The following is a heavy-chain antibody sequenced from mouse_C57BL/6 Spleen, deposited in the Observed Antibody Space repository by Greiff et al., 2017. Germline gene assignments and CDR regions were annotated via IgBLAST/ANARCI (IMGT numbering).Heavy chain of an antibody. V-gene: IGHV14-4*01. CDR3: TTRDGYLYYFDY. Sequence: VQLKESGAELVRPGASVKLSCTASGFNIKDDYMHWVKQRPEQGLEWIGWIDPENGDTEYASKFQGKATITADTSSNTAYLQLSSLTSEDTAVYYCTTRDGYLYYFDYWGQGTTLTVSS. J-gene: IGHJ2*01. CDR2: IDPENGDT. CDR1: GFNIKDDY. D-gene: IGHD2-3*01.